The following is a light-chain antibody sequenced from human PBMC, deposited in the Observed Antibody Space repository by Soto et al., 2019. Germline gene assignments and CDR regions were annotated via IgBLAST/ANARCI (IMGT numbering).Light chain of an antibody. V-gene: IGLV3-21*04. Sequence: SYELTQPPSVSVAPGKTARIICGGNNIGSKSVHWYQQTPGQAPVLVIYFDTDRPSGIPERFSGSKSGNTATLTISRVEAGDEADYYGQVWDSSSAHVVFGGGTKLTVL. CDR1: NIGSKS. J-gene: IGLJ2*01. CDR3: QVWDSSSAHVV. CDR2: FDT.